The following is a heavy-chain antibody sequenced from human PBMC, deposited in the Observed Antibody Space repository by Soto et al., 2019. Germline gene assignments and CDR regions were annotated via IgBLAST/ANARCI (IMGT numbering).Heavy chain of an antibody. CDR2: VYHDGSNK. Sequence: QVQLVESGGGVVQPGRSLRLSCAASGFIFYSHGMHWVRQAPGKGLEWVAVVYHDGSNKFYADSVKGRFTISRDNSKNTLYLQMNSLRAEDTAIYYCARDIYSSSPFGFVDYWGQGTLVTVSS. J-gene: IGHJ4*02. CDR3: ARDIYSSSPFGFVDY. V-gene: IGHV3-33*01. D-gene: IGHD6-13*01. CDR1: GFIFYSHG.